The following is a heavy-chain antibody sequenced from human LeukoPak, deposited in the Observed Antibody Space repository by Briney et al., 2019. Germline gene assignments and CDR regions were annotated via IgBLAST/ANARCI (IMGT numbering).Heavy chain of an antibody. Sequence: GGSLRLSCAASGFNFDDYAMHWVRQAPGKGLEWVSLITWDGDYTYYADSVRGRFTISRDNSENSLYLQMNSLRVGDTALYYCAKSTWQYHYDGQIDQWGQGTLVTVS. D-gene: IGHD3-22*01. J-gene: IGHJ4*02. V-gene: IGHV3-43D*03. CDR1: GFNFDDYA. CDR3: AKSTWQYHYDGQIDQ. CDR2: ITWDGDYT.